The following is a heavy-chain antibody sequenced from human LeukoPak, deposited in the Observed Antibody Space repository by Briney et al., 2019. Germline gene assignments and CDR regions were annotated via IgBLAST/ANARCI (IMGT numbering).Heavy chain of an antibody. CDR2: IYPGDSDT. D-gene: IGHD6-19*01. CDR3: ARQLDGVAGPSYFDY. Sequence: GESLKISCKGSGYSFTSYWIGWVRQMPGIGLEWMGIIYPGDSDTRYSPSFQGQVTISADKSISTAYLQWSSLKASDTAMYYCARQLDGVAGPSYFDYWGQGTLVTVSS. J-gene: IGHJ4*02. V-gene: IGHV5-51*01. CDR1: GYSFTSYW.